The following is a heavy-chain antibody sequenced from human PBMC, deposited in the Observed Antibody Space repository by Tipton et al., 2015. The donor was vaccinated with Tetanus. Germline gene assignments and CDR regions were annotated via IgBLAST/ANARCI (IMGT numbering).Heavy chain of an antibody. CDR1: GYSFTSKW. Sequence: QLVQSGAEVKKSGESLKISCKGSGYSFTSKWIGWVRQMPGKGLEWMGIVYPGDSDPRYSPSFQGQVTISADKSISAAYLQWSSLKASDTGIYYCARQACSGGSCSLDVWGQGTTVTVSS. CDR3: ARQACSGGSCSLDV. V-gene: IGHV5-51*01. D-gene: IGHD2-15*01. CDR2: VYPGDSDP. J-gene: IGHJ6*02.